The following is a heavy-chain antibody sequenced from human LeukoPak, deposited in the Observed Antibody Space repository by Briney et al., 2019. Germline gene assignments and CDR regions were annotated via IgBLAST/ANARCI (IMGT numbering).Heavy chain of an antibody. D-gene: IGHD3-16*01. CDR2: IRYDGSNK. J-gene: IGHJ4*02. CDR3: ARGPVITFGY. V-gene: IGHV3-30*02. Sequence: GGSLRLSCAASGFTFSSYGMHWVRQAPGKGLEWVAFIRYDGSNKYYADSVKGRFTISRDNSKNTLYLQMNSLRAEDTAVYYCARGPVITFGYWGQGTPVTVSS. CDR1: GFTFSSYG.